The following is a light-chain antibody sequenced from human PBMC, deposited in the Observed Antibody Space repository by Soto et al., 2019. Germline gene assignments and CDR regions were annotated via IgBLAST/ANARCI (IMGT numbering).Light chain of an antibody. Sequence: DIPMTQSPYSLSAAVGDRVTIACRASQNIYTYLNWYQQKPGKAPKLLMFDAASLQSGVPSRFSGSGSRTDFTLTITCLQPEDIATYYCQQTSSAPFTLGPGTKVDIK. V-gene: IGKV1-39*01. J-gene: IGKJ3*01. CDR3: QQTSSAPFT. CDR1: QNIYTY. CDR2: DAA.